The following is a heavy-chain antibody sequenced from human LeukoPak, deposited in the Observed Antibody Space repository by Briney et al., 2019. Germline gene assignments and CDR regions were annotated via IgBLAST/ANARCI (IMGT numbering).Heavy chain of an antibody. V-gene: IGHV1-2*02. Sequence: GASVKVSCKASGYTFTGYYMHWVRQAPGQGLEWMGWINPNSGGTNYAQKFQGRVTMTRDTSISTAYMELSRLRSDDTAVYYCARSGRLRYSYGLHRYDYWGQGTLVTVSS. CDR1: GYTFTGYY. D-gene: IGHD5-18*01. J-gene: IGHJ4*02. CDR3: ARSGRLRYSYGLHRYDY. CDR2: INPNSGGT.